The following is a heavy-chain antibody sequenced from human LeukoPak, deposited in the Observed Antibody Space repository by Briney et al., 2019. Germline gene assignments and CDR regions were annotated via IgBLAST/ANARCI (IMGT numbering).Heavy chain of an antibody. J-gene: IGHJ6*02. D-gene: IGHD3-10*01. V-gene: IGHV3-11*01. CDR3: ARELFVWFGDWHGMDV. Sequence: PGGSLRLSCAASGFTFSDYYMSWIRQAPGKGLEWVSYISSSGSTIYYADSVKGRFTISRDNAKNSLYLQMDSLRAEDTAVYYCARELFVWFGDWHGMDVWGQGTTVTVSS. CDR2: ISSSGSTI. CDR1: GFTFSDYY.